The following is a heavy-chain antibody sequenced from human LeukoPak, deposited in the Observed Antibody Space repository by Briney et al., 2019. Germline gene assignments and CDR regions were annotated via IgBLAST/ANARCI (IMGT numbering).Heavy chain of an antibody. D-gene: IGHD3-10*01. J-gene: IGHJ5*02. CDR3: ARDRIYGSGSFRYNWFDP. CDR2: IIPIFGTA. CDR1: GGTFSSYA. V-gene: IGHV1-69*05. Sequence: SVKVSCKASGGTFSSYAISWVRQAPGQGLEWMGGIIPIFGTANYAQKFQGRVTITTDESTSTAYMELSSLRSEDTAVYYCARDRIYGSGSFRYNWFDPWGQGTLVTVSS.